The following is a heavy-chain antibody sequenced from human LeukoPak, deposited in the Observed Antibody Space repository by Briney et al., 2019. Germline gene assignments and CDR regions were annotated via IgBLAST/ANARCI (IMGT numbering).Heavy chain of an antibody. CDR2: ISSSSGHI. V-gene: IGHV3-21*01. CDR3: ARESSGKYYFDY. D-gene: IGHD6-19*01. J-gene: IGHJ4*02. CDR1: GFTFSSYA. Sequence: GGSLRLSCAASGFTFSSYAMSWVRQAPGKGLEWVSSISSSSGHIYYADSMKGRFTISRDNAENSLYLQMNSLRAEDTAVYYCARESSGKYYFDYWGQGTLVTVSS.